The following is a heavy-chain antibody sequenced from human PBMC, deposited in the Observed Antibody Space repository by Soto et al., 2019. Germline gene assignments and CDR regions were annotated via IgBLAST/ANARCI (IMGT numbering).Heavy chain of an antibody. J-gene: IGHJ5*02. D-gene: IGHD5-12*01. V-gene: IGHV4-59*08. CDR1: GGSISSYY. CDR2: IYYSGST. CDR3: ARGHVAMATGWFDP. Sequence: SETLSLTCTVSGGSISSYYWSWIRQPPGKGLEWIGYIYYSGSTNYNPSLKSRVTISVDTSKNQFSLKLSSVTAADTAVYYCARGHVAMATGWFDPWGHGTLVTV.